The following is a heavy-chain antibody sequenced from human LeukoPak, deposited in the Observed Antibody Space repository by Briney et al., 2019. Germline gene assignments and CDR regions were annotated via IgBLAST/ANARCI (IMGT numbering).Heavy chain of an antibody. D-gene: IGHD5-18*01. Sequence: PSETLSFTCTVSGGSISSSSAYWGWIRQPPGKGLEWIGSIYYSKNTYYNPSLKSRVTISADTSKNQFSLTLGSVRATDTAVYYCVSPRGFSYGYFDYWGQGTLVTVSS. CDR3: VSPRGFSYGYFDY. V-gene: IGHV4-39*01. J-gene: IGHJ4*02. CDR2: IYYSKNT. CDR1: GGSISSSSAY.